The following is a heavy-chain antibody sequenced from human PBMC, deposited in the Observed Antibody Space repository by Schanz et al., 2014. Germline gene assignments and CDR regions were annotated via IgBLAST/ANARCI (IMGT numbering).Heavy chain of an antibody. CDR3: VAAQSDYGEFELDY. J-gene: IGHJ4*02. CDR1: GFSFSGFA. CDR2: VSHDGFTK. D-gene: IGHD4-17*01. Sequence: VQVVESGGGVVQPGGSLRLSCVASGFSFSGFAVHWVRQAPGKGLEWVSIVSHDGFTKHYADSVKGRFIISRDNSKNTLFLQMDSLRGDDAALYYCVAAQSDYGEFELDYWGQGTLVSVSS. V-gene: IGHV3-30*14.